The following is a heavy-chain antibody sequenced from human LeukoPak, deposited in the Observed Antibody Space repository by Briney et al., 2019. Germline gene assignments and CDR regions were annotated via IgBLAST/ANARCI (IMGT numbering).Heavy chain of an antibody. CDR1: GFTVSSNY. J-gene: IGHJ4*02. Sequence: GGSLRLSCAASGFTVSSNYMSWVRQAPGKGLEWVSLIYSGGSTYYADSVQGRFTISRDNSKNTLYLEMNSLSPDDTAVYYCARGVEPLAANTLAYWGQGTLVTVSS. CDR2: IYSGGST. D-gene: IGHD1-14*01. V-gene: IGHV3-53*01. CDR3: ARGVEPLAANTLAY.